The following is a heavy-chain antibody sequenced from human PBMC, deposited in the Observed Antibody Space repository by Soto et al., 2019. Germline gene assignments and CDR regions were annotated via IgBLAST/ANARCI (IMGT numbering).Heavy chain of an antibody. D-gene: IGHD2-21*02. CDR2: ISGSGGST. CDR3: AKPYCGGDCYPPGYFDY. CDR1: GFTFSSYA. V-gene: IGHV3-23*01. Sequence: GGSLRLSCAASGFTFSSYAVSWVRQAPGKGLEWVSAISGSGGSTYYADSVKGRFTISRDNSKNTLYLQMNSLRAEDTAVYYCAKPYCGGDCYPPGYFDYWGQGTLVTVSS. J-gene: IGHJ4*02.